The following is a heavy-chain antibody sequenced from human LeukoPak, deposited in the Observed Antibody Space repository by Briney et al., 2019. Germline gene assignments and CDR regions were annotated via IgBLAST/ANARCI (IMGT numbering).Heavy chain of an antibody. Sequence: ASVKVSCKASGYTFTSYYIYWVRQAPGQGLEWMGIINPTGGGTNFAQKFQGRVTMTRDTSTSTVYMDLSSLRSEDTAVYYCARTLTGRYFDYWGQGTLVTVSS. CDR1: GYTFTSYY. CDR2: INPTGGGT. D-gene: IGHD3-9*01. V-gene: IGHV1-46*01. J-gene: IGHJ4*02. CDR3: ARTLTGRYFDY.